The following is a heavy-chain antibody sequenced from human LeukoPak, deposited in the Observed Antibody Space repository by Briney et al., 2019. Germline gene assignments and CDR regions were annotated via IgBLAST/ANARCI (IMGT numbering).Heavy chain of an antibody. Sequence: GGSLKLSCAASGFTVSSNYMSWVRQAPGKGLEWVSVIYSGGSTYYADSVKSRFTISRDNSKNTLYLQMSSLRAEDTAVYYCARDRSGWCSWFYPWGQGTLVTVSS. CDR3: ARDRSGWCSWFYP. CDR1: GFTVSSNY. V-gene: IGHV3-66*01. D-gene: IGHD2-8*02. CDR2: IYSGGST. J-gene: IGHJ5*02.